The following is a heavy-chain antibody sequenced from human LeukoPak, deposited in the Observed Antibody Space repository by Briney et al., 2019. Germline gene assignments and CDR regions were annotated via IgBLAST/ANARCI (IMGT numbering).Heavy chain of an antibody. CDR1: GGSISSYY. J-gene: IGHJ4*01. Sequence: PSETLSLTCTVSGGSISSYYWSWIRQPPGKGLEWIGYIYYSGSTNYNPSLKSRVTLSVDTSKNQFSLKLSSVTAADTAAYYCARGIVGATAFDYWGQEPWSPSPQ. CDR3: ARGIVGATAFDY. V-gene: IGHV4-59*01. CDR2: IYYSGST. D-gene: IGHD1-26*01.